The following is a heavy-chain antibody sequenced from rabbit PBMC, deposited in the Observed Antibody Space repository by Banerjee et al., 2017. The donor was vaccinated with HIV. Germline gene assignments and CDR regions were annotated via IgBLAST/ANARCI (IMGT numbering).Heavy chain of an antibody. J-gene: IGHJ4*01. CDR3: ARDLAGVIGWNFGL. Sequence: QEQLVEYGGDLVQPEGSLTLTCKASGLDFSSSYWICWVRQAPGKGLELIGCISTGSGSTWYASWVNGRFTISRSTSLNTVDLKMTSLTAADTATYFCARDLAGVIGWNFGLWGPGTLVTVS. V-gene: IGHV1S43*01. D-gene: IGHD4-1*01. CDR2: ISTGSGST. CDR1: GLDFSSSYW.